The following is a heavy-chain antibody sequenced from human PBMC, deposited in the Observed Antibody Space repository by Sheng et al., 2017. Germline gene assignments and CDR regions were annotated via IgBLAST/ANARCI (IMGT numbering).Heavy chain of an antibody. Sequence: QVQLQESGPGLVKAFRRTCPSPALSLVAPSVVTTGAGSGSPPGRDWSGLGVSIPVGAPTTTPPSKSRVTMSVDTSKNQFSLKLSSVTAADTAVYYCARSLAAAPSMDVWGKGTTVTVSS. D-gene: IGHD6-13*01. V-gene: IGHV4-4*07. CDR2: SIPVGAP. CDR1: VAPSVVTT. CDR3: ARSLAAAPSMDV. J-gene: IGHJ6*03.